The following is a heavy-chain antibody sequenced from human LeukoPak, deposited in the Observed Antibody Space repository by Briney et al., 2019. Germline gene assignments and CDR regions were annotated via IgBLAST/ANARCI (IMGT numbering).Heavy chain of an antibody. CDR3: ARGLSGYDFYYYYYMDV. V-gene: IGHV1-2*02. CDR1: GYTFTGYY. CDR2: INPNSGGT. J-gene: IGHJ6*03. Sequence: EASVKVSCKASGYTFTGYYIHWVRQAPGQGLEWMGWINPNSGGTNYAQKFQGRVTMTRDTSISTAYMELSRLRSDDTAVYYCARGLSGYDFYYYYYMDVWGKGTTVTISS. D-gene: IGHD5-12*01.